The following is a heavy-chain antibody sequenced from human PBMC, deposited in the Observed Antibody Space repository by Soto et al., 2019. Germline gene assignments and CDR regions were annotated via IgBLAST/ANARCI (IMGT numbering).Heavy chain of an antibody. CDR3: SRGSTYYGFLT. J-gene: IGHJ5*02. D-gene: IGHD3-10*01. CDR1: GDSMGSGDYY. V-gene: IGHV4-30-4*01. Sequence: QVQLQESGPGLVKPSQTLSLTCTVSGDSMGSGDYYWTWIRQPPGKGLEWIGYIYYIGTTFYNPSLESRVNISIDTSKNHFSPRLTSETAADTAVYYCSRGSTYYGFLTWGQGTLVTVSS. CDR2: IYYIGTT.